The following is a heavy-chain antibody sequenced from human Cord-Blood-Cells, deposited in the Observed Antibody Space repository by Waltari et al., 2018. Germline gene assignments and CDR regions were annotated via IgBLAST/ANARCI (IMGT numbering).Heavy chain of an antibody. CDR2: INHSGST. D-gene: IGHD3-10*01. Sequence: QVQLQQWGAGLLKPSETLSLTRAFYVGSFSGYYWSWIPQPPGKGLEWIGEINHSGSTNYNPSLKSRVTISVDTSKNQFSLKLSSVTAADTAVYYCARVPGIDYWGQGTLVTVSS. CDR3: ARVPGIDY. V-gene: IGHV4-34*01. J-gene: IGHJ4*02. CDR1: VGSFSGYY.